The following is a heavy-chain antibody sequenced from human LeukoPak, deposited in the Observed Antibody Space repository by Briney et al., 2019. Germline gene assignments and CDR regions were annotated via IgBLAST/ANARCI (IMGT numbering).Heavy chain of an antibody. J-gene: IGHJ5*02. D-gene: IGHD1-26*01. CDR1: GYTFTSYY. CDR2: INPSGGST. V-gene: IGHV1-46*01. Sequence: ASVKVSCKASGYTFTSYYMHWVRQAPGQGLEWMGIINPSGGSTSYAQKFQGRVTMTRDMSTSTVYVELSSLRSEDTAVYCCAREVGAPVFDPWGQGTLVTVSS. CDR3: AREVGAPVFDP.